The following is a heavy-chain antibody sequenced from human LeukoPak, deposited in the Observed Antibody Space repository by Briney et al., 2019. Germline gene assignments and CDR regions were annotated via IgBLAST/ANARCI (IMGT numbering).Heavy chain of an antibody. D-gene: IGHD2-15*01. V-gene: IGHV4-34*01. CDR2: TNHSGST. CDR1: GGSFSGYY. J-gene: IGHJ5*02. Sequence: PSETLSLTCAVYGGSFSGYYWSWIRQPPGKGLEWIGETNHSGSTNYNPSLKSRVTISVDTSKNQSSLKLSSVTAADTAVYYCASWVVAATPEHWFDPWGQGTLVTVSS. CDR3: ASWVVAATPEHWFDP.